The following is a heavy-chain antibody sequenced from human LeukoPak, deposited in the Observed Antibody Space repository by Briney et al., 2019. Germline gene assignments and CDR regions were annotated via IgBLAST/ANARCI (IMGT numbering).Heavy chain of an antibody. D-gene: IGHD6-6*01. J-gene: IGHJ4*02. Sequence: SETLSLTCAVYGGSFSGYYWSWTRQPPGKGLEWIGYIYYSGSTNYNPSLKSRVTISVDTSKNQFSLKLSSVTAADTAVYYCARGDSSTWVYWGQGTLVTVSS. CDR1: GGSFSGYY. V-gene: IGHV4-59*01. CDR3: ARGDSSTWVY. CDR2: IYYSGST.